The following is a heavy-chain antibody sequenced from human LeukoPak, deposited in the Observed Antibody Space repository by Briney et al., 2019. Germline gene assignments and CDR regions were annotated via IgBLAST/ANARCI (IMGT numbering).Heavy chain of an antibody. V-gene: IGHV1-24*01. CDR1: GYTPTELS. Sequence: ASVKVSCKVSGYTPTELSMHWVRQAPGKGLEWMGGFDPEDGETIYAQKFQGRVTMTRNTSISTAYMELSSLRSEDTAVYYCARGGRTGTRNYWGQGTLVTVSS. J-gene: IGHJ4*02. CDR3: ARGGRTGTRNY. CDR2: FDPEDGET. D-gene: IGHD1-1*01.